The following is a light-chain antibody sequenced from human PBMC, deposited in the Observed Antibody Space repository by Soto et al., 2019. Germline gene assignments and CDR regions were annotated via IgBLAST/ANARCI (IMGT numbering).Light chain of an antibody. V-gene: IGKV3-11*01. J-gene: IGKJ3*01. CDR1: QSVSRY. CDR3: QQRSTWPFT. CDR2: GAS. Sequence: IVLPQSTATLSLSPGERATLSCRASQSVSRYLAWYQQRPGQAPRLLIHGASNRANGIPARFSGSASGTDFTLTISSLEPEDFAVYYCQQRSTWPFTFGPGTKVDIK.